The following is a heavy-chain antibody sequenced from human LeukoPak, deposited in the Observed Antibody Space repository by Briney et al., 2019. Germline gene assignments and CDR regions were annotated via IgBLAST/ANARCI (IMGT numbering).Heavy chain of an antibody. CDR3: ARELGPPSSGWYYFDY. CDR1: GGTFSSYA. D-gene: IGHD6-19*01. CDR2: IIPIFGTA. J-gene: IGHJ4*02. Sequence: ASVKVSCKASGGTFSSYAISWVRQAPGQGLEWMGGIIPIFGTANYAQKFQGRVTITADESTSTAYMELSSLRSEDTAVYYCARELGPPSSGWYYFDYWGQGTLVTVSS. V-gene: IGHV1-69*13.